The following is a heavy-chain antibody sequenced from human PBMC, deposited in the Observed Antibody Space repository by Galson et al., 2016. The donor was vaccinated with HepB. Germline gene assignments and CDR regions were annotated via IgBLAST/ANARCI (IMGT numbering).Heavy chain of an antibody. J-gene: IGHJ4*02. Sequence: SLRLSCAASGFTFSDIWMNWVRQAPGKGLEWVGRIKSKNYDEATKYAAPVRDRFIISRDDSKEMLYLQMNSLKSEDTGVYFCSTDSVTPVYWGQGTLVIVSS. CDR3: STDSVTPVY. D-gene: IGHD2-21*02. CDR1: GFTFSDIW. CDR2: IKSKNYDEAT. V-gene: IGHV3-15*01.